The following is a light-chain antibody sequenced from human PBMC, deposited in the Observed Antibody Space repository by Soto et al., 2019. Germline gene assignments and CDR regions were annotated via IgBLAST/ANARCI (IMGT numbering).Light chain of an antibody. CDR3: SSYTSSSTPVV. V-gene: IGLV2-14*01. CDR2: DVS. CDR1: SSDVGGYNY. J-gene: IGLJ2*01. Sequence: QSALTQPASVSGSPGQSITISCTGTSSDVGGYNYVSWYHQHPGKAPKLMIYDVSNRPSGVSNRFSGSKSGNTASLTISGLQADDEADYYCSSYTSSSTPVVFGGGTQLTVL.